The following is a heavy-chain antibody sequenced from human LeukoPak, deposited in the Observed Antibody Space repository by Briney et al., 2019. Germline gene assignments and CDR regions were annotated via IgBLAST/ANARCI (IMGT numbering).Heavy chain of an antibody. CDR1: GGSFSGYY. J-gene: IGHJ4*02. D-gene: IGHD2-2*02. Sequence: SETLSLTCAVYGGSFSGYYWSWIRQPPGKGLEWIGEINHSGSTNYNPSLKSRVTISVDTSKNQFSLKLSSVTAADTAVYYCARVAACSSTSCYMACWGQGTLVTVSS. CDR2: INHSGST. V-gene: IGHV4-34*01. CDR3: ARVAACSSTSCYMAC.